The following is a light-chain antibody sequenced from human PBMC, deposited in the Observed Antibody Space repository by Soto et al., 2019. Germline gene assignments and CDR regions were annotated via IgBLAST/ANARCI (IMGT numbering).Light chain of an antibody. CDR3: CSYAGSSSWV. Sequence: QYVLTQPASVSGSPGQSITISCTGTSSDIGSYNLVSWYQQHPGKAPKFMIYEGSKRPSGVSNRFSGSKSGNTASLTISGLQAEDEADYYCCSYAGSSSWVFGGGTKLTVL. V-gene: IGLV2-23*01. CDR1: SSDIGSYNL. CDR2: EGS. J-gene: IGLJ3*02.